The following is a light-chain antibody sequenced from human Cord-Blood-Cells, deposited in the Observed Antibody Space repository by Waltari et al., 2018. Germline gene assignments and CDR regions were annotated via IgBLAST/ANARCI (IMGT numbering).Light chain of an antibody. Sequence: QSALTQPASVSGSPGQSITISCTGTSRDVGGYNYVSLYQQHPGKAPRRMIYDVSNRPSGVSNRFSGSESGNTASLTISGLQAEDEADYYCSSYTSSSTVVFGGGTKLTVL. V-gene: IGLV2-14*01. CDR3: SSYTSSSTVV. CDR1: SRDVGGYNY. CDR2: DVS. J-gene: IGLJ2*01.